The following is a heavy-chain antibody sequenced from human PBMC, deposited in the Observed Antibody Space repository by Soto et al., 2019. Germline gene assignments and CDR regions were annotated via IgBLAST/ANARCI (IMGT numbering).Heavy chain of an antibody. J-gene: IGHJ4*02. V-gene: IGHV3-30-3*01. CDR2: ISYDGSSK. Sequence: LRLSCVASGFTFSSFSLHWVRQAPGKGLEWLALISYDGSSKYNADSVKGRFTISRENSNNTLYLQLSSLRPEDTAVYYCARTTAVAGTPEFDYWGQGALVTVS. D-gene: IGHD6-19*01. CDR3: ARTTAVAGTPEFDY. CDR1: GFTFSSFS.